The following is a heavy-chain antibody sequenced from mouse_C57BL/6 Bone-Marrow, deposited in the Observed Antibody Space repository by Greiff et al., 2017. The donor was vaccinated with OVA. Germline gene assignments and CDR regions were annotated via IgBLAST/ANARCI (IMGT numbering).Heavy chain of an antibody. V-gene: IGHV10-3*01. CDR1: GFTFNTYA. CDR3: VRDDLIYYDYVRFAY. CDR2: IRSKSSNYAT. J-gene: IGHJ3*01. Sequence: DVMLVESGGGLVQPKGSLKLSCAASGFTFNTYAMHWVRQAPGKGLEWVARIRSKSSNYATYYADSVKDRFTISRDDSQSMLYLQMNNLKTEDTAMYYCVRDDLIYYDYVRFAYWGQGTLVTVSA. D-gene: IGHD2-4*01.